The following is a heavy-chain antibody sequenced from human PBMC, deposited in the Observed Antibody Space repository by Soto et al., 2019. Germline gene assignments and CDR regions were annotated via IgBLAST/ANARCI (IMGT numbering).Heavy chain of an antibody. J-gene: IGHJ6*02. Sequence: GGSLRLSCAASGFTVSSNYMSLVRQAPGKGLEWVSVIYRGGSTYYADSVKGRFTISRDKSKNTLYLQMNSLRAEDTAVYYCARGGGTQVCSSTRCNYGMDVWGQEATATVSS. V-gene: IGHV3-53*01. CDR2: IYRGGST. CDR1: GFTVSSNY. D-gene: IGHD2-2*01. CDR3: ARGGGTQVCSSTRCNYGMDV.